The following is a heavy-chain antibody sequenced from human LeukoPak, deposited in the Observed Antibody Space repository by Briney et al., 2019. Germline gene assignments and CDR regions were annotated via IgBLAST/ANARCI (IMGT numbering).Heavy chain of an antibody. V-gene: IGHV4-39*01. CDR3: ARNLSMGVGATRFAAFDL. J-gene: IGHJ3*01. Sequence: PSETLSLTCSVSGVSISSGNCYWGWIRQPTGKGLEWIGSIYNSVSTHYNLSLKSRVSIDVDTSKNQFSLKLSSVTATDTAVYYCARNLSMGVGATRFAAFDLWGLGTMVTVSS. CDR1: GVSISSGNCY. D-gene: IGHD1-26*01. CDR2: IYNSVST.